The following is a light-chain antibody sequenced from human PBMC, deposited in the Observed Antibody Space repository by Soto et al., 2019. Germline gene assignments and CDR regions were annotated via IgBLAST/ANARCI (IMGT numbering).Light chain of an antibody. V-gene: IGKV3-20*01. Sequence: EIGFNKSPGTLSLYPGERATLSCRASQSVSSNYLAWYQQKPGQAPRLLIYGASSRATGIPDRFSGSGSGTDFTLTISTLEPEDFAVYYCQQYGSSPMTLGQGTRLEIK. J-gene: IGKJ5*01. CDR3: QQYGSSPMT. CDR2: GAS. CDR1: QSVSSNY.